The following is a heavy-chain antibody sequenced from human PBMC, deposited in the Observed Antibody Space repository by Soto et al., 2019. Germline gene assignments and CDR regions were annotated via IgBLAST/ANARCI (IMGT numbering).Heavy chain of an antibody. J-gene: IGHJ5*02. V-gene: IGHV4-39*01. CDR2: IYYSGST. CDR1: GGSISSSSYY. Sequence: SETLSLTCTVSGGSISSSSYYWGWIRQPPGKGLEWIGSIYYSGSTYYNPSLKSRVTISVDTSKNQFSLKLSSVTAADTAVYYCAQDLGYCSGGSCSDWFDPWGQGTLVTVSS. D-gene: IGHD2-15*01. CDR3: AQDLGYCSGGSCSDWFDP.